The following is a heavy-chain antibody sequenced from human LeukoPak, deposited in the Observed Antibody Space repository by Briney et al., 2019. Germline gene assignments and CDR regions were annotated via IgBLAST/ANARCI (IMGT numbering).Heavy chain of an antibody. CDR1: GGSISSGDYY. V-gene: IGHV4-30-4*08. J-gene: IGHJ4*02. CDR3: ARDPWGWFGEGGFDY. Sequence: SQTLSLTCTVSGGSISSGDYYWSWIRQPPGKGLEWIGYIYYSGSTYHNPSLKSRVTISVDTSKNQFSLKLSSVTAADTAVYYCARDPWGWFGEGGFDYWGQGTLVTVSS. CDR2: IYYSGST. D-gene: IGHD3-10*01.